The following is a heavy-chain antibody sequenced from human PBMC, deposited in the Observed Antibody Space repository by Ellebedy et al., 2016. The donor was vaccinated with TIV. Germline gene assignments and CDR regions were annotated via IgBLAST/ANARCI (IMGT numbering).Heavy chain of an antibody. Sequence: GGSLRLXXAASGFSFSYFAIDWVRLAPGRGLEWVAVISDDGTEDYYADSVKGRFTVTRDNSKNTLYLQMNNVRPEDTALYYCARGGQHCIGDCPYGMDVWGQGTAVTVSS. CDR2: ISDDGTED. V-gene: IGHV3-30*03. D-gene: IGHD2-21*02. J-gene: IGHJ6*02. CDR1: GFSFSYFA. CDR3: ARGGQHCIGDCPYGMDV.